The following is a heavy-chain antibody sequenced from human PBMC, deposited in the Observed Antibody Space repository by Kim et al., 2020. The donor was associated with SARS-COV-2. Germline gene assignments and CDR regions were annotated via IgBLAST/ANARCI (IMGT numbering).Heavy chain of an antibody. V-gene: IGHV1-46*01. CDR3: AAINPRQGAYCGGDCSGDY. CDR1: GYTFTTQF. D-gene: IGHD2-21*02. Sequence: ASVKVSCKASGYTFTTQFLHWVRHVPGHGLEWMGIVNPGGGSTTYAQKFQGRVTMTWDTSASTVYMELSSLRSEDTAVYYCAAINPRQGAYCGGDCSGDYWGQATLVTVSS. CDR2: VNPGGGST. J-gene: IGHJ4*02.